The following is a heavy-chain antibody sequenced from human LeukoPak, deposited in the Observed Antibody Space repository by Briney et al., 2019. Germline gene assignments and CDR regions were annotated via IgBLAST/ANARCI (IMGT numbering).Heavy chain of an antibody. Sequence: PSETLSLTCTVSGGSISSYYWSWIRQPPGKGLEWIGYIYYSGSTNYNPSLKRRVTISVDTSKNQFSLKLSSVTAADTAVYYCARQYCSGGSCYLFDPWGQGTLVTVSS. CDR3: ARQYCSGGSCYLFDP. D-gene: IGHD2-15*01. CDR1: GGSISSYY. J-gene: IGHJ5*02. CDR2: IYYSGST. V-gene: IGHV4-59*08.